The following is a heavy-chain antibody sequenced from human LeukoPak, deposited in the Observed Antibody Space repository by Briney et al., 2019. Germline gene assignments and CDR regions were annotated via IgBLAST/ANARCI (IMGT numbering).Heavy chain of an antibody. CDR2: IYDSGST. CDR1: GGSFSSGSYF. D-gene: IGHD3-10*01. V-gene: IGHV4-61*01. Sequence: SETLSLTCTVSGGSFSSGSYFWTWIRQSPGKRLEYVGYIYDSGSTNYNPSLKSRVTISVDTSKNQFSLKLSSVTAADTAVYYCARKKISYYPGVGSWFDPWGQGTLVTVSS. CDR3: ARKKISYYPGVGSWFDP. J-gene: IGHJ5*02.